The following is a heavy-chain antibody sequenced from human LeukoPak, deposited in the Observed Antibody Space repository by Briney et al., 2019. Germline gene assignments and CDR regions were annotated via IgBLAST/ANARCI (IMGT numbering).Heavy chain of an antibody. J-gene: IGHJ4*02. D-gene: IGHD3-22*01. Sequence: GGSLRLSCAASGFTFSSYSMNWVRQAPGKGLEWVSSISSSSSYIYYADSVKGRFTISRDNSKSTLFLQMNSLRVEDTAVYYCAKGDNYFDGSGIDYWGQGTLVTVSS. V-gene: IGHV3-21*04. CDR1: GFTFSSYS. CDR2: ISSSSSYI. CDR3: AKGDNYFDGSGIDY.